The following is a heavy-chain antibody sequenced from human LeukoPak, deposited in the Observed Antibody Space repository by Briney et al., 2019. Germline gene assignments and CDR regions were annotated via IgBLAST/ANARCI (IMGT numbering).Heavy chain of an antibody. Sequence: SETLSLTCTVSGGSISSSSYYWGWIRQSPGKGLEWIGSIYYSGSTYYNPSLKSRVTISVDTSKNQFSLKLSSVTAADTAVYYRARHSTPLTGLDWFDPWGQGTLVTVSS. V-gene: IGHV4-39*01. J-gene: IGHJ5*02. D-gene: IGHD3-9*01. CDR2: IYYSGST. CDR3: ARHSTPLTGLDWFDP. CDR1: GGSISSSSYY.